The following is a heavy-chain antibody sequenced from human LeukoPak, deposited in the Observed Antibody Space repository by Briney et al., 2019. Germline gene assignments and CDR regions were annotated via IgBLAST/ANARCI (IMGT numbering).Heavy chain of an antibody. CDR2: MNPNSGNT. V-gene: IGHV1-8*03. J-gene: IGHJ3*02. Sequence: ASVKVSCKASGYTFTSHDINWVRQATGQGLEWMGWMNPNSGNTGYAQKFQGRVTITRNTSISTAYMELSSLRSEDTAVYYCARGDCSSTSCYEDGAFDIWGQGTMVTVSS. CDR3: ARGDCSSTSCYEDGAFDI. CDR1: GYTFTSHD. D-gene: IGHD2-2*01.